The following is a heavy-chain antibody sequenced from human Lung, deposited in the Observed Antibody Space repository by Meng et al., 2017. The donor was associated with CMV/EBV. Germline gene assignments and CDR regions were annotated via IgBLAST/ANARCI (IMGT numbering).Heavy chain of an antibody. V-gene: IGHV4-4*02. D-gene: IGHD6-19*01. CDR2: IYHSGST. J-gene: IGHJ4*02. CDR3: ASFPPPGKQWLVTDY. Sequence: QLAESRPELVNPSGTRPVTCDGSGGAIGSSNWWSCVRQPPGKGLEWIGEIYHSGSTNYNPSLKSRVTISVDKSKNQFSLKLSSVTAADTAVYYCASFPPPGKQWLVTDYWGQGTLVTVSS. CDR1: GGAIGSSNW.